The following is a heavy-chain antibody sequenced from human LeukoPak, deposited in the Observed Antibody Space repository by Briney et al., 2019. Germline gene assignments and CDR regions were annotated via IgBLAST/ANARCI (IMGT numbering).Heavy chain of an antibody. D-gene: IGHD5-18*01. CDR1: GGSISTYY. Sequence: PSETLSLTCSVSGGSISTYYWNWIRQTPGKGLEWLGHISNGNTDYNPSLKSRVTISVDTSKNQFSLKLTSVTTADTAVYYCARDKAHSYGRYFDPWGQGALVTVSS. CDR3: ARDKAHSYGRYFDP. J-gene: IGHJ5*02. V-gene: IGHV4-59*01. CDR2: ISNGNT.